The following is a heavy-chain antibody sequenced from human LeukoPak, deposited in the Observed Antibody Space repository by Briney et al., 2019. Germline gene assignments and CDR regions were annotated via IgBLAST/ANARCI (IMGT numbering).Heavy chain of an antibody. J-gene: IGHJ3*02. V-gene: IGHV3-23*01. Sequence: PGGSLRLSCAASGFTFSTYPMTWVRQAPGKGLEWVSSISGSGGGTFYADSVKGRFTISRDNSKNSLYLQMNSLRAEDTAVYYCAKDGRVRGVIDAFDIRGQGTMVTVSS. D-gene: IGHD3-10*01. CDR1: GFTFSTYP. CDR2: ISGSGGGT. CDR3: AKDGRVRGVIDAFDI.